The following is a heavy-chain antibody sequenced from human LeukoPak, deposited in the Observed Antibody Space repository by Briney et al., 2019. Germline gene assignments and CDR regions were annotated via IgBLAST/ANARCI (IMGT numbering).Heavy chain of an antibody. J-gene: IGHJ4*02. D-gene: IGHD1-26*01. CDR1: GFTFSSYA. CDR3: PRDLGGNYGTFDY. V-gene: IGHV3-30*04. CDR2: ISYDGSNK. Sequence: PGGSLRLSCAASGFTFSSYAMHWVRQAPGKGPEWVAVISYDGSNKYYADSVKGRFTISRDNSKNTLYLLMNSLRTEDTAVYYCPRDLGGNYGTFDYWGQGTLVTVSS.